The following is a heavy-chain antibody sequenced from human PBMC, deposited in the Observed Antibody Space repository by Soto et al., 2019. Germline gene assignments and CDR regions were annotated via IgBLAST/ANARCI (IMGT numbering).Heavy chain of an antibody. CDR1: GFTFSSYD. V-gene: IGHV3-13*01. Sequence: GESLKISCAASGFTFSSYDMHWVRQATGKGLEWVSAIGTAGDTYYPGSGKGRFAISRENAKNSLYLQMNSLRAEDTAVYYCARATYYYGSGSYYKFGMDVWGQGTTVTVSS. J-gene: IGHJ6*02. D-gene: IGHD3-10*01. CDR3: ARATYYYGSGSYYKFGMDV. CDR2: IGTAGDT.